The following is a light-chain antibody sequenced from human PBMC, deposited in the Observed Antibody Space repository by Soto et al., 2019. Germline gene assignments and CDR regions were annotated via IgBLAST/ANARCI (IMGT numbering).Light chain of an antibody. J-gene: IGLJ1*01. CDR3: SSHTASSGRV. Sequence: QSVLTQPASVSGSPGQSITISCTGTNSDLGAYDYVSWYQQHPGKAPRLLIYEVFNRPSGVSDRFSGSKSANTASLTISGLQADDEADYYCSSHTASSGRVLGPGTKVTVL. CDR1: NSDLGAYDY. V-gene: IGLV2-14*01. CDR2: EVF.